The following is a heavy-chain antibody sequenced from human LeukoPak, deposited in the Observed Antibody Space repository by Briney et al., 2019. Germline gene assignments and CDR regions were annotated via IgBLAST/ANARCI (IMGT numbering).Heavy chain of an antibody. J-gene: IGHJ5*02. CDR3: ARDSGTTGEVKFDP. D-gene: IGHD3-10*01. V-gene: IGHV4-34*01. CDR2: INHSGST. CDR1: GGSFSDYN. Sequence: PSETLSLTCAVYGGSFSDYNWSWIRQPPGKGLEWIGEINHSGSTNYNPSLKSRVTMSVDTSKNQFSLKLRSVTAADTAVYYCARDSGTTGEVKFDPWGQGILVTVSS.